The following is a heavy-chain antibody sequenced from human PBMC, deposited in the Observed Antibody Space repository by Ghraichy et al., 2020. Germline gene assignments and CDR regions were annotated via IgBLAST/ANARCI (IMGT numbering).Heavy chain of an antibody. CDR2: MNPNSGNT. CDR1: GYTFTSYD. D-gene: IGHD5-18*01. CDR3: ARGGRIQLWSYRHYYYGMDV. J-gene: IGHJ6*02. Sequence: ASVKVSCKASGYTFTSYDINWVRQATGQGLEWMGWMNPNSGNTGYAQKFQGRVTMTRNTSISTAYMELSSLRSEDTAVYYCARGGRIQLWSYRHYYYGMDVWGQGTTVTVSS. V-gene: IGHV1-8*01.